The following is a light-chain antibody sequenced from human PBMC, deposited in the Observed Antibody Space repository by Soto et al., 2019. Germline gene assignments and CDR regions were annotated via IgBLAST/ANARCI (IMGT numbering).Light chain of an antibody. CDR3: QQYGYLVT. V-gene: IGKV3-20*01. CDR1: QSITNNY. Sequence: EIVLTQSPGTLSLSPGERATLSCRASQSITNNYLAWYQQKPGRDHRPLSYGASSRATGIPDRFSGSGSGTDFTLTISRLEPEDFAMYYCQQYGYLVTFGGGTKVEIK. J-gene: IGKJ4*01. CDR2: GAS.